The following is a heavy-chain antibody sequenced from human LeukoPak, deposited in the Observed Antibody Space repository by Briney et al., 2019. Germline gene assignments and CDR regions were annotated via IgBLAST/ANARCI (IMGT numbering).Heavy chain of an antibody. D-gene: IGHD1-26*01. CDR2: ISAYNGNTNGNT. CDR1: GYTFSSYG. CDR3: AGGASGSYSWFDP. J-gene: IGHJ5*02. V-gene: IGHV1-18*01. Sequence: ASVKVSCKASGYTFSSYGISWVRQAPGQGLEWMGWISAYNGNTNGNTNYAQKFQGRVTMTTDRSTSTAYMELRSLRSDDTAVYYCAGGASGSYSWFDPWGQGTLVTVSS.